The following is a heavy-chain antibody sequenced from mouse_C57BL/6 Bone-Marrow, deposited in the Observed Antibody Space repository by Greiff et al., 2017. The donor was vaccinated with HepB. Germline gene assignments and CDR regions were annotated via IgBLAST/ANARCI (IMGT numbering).Heavy chain of an antibody. CDR2: INPGSGGT. CDR1: GYAFTNYL. Sequence: QVQLQQSGAELVRPGTSVKVSCKASGYAFTNYLIEWVKQRPGQGLEWIGVINPGSGGTNYNEKFKGKATLTADKSSSTAYMQLSSLTSEDSAVYFWARGEDYYGSSYNWYFDVWGTGTTVTVSS. CDR3: ARGEDYYGSSYNWYFDV. D-gene: IGHD1-1*01. J-gene: IGHJ1*03. V-gene: IGHV1-54*01.